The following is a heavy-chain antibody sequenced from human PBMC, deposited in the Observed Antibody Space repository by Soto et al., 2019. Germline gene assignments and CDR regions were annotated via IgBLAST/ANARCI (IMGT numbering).Heavy chain of an antibody. CDR3: VKHFDY. CDR1: GFPFSGYA. Sequence: GGSLRLSCSASGFPFSGYAMHWVRQAPGKGLEHVSAITSNGDSIYYADSVKGRFTISRDNSKNTLYLQMSSLRAEDTAVYYCVKHFDYWGQGNLVTVSS. V-gene: IGHV3-64D*08. CDR2: ITSNGDSI. J-gene: IGHJ4*02.